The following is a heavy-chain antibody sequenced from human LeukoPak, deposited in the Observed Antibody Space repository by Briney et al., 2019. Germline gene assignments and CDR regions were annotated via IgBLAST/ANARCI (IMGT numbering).Heavy chain of an antibody. J-gene: IGHJ3*02. D-gene: IGHD6-13*01. Sequence: GRSLRLSCAASGFTFSSYGTHWVRQAPGKGLEWVAVIWYDGSNKYYADSVKGRFTISRDNSKNTLYLQMNSLRAEDTAVYYCARAVVSRAAAGSAFDIWGQGTMVTVSS. CDR2: IWYDGSNK. CDR1: GFTFSSYG. V-gene: IGHV3-33*01. CDR3: ARAVVSRAAAGSAFDI.